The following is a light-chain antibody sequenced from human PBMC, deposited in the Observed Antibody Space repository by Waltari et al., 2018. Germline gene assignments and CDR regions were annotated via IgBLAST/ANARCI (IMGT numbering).Light chain of an antibody. J-gene: IGKJ1*01. CDR2: GAS. V-gene: IGKV3-15*01. CDR3: QQYNNWPET. CDR1: QSVSSN. Sequence: EIVMTQSPATLSVSPGERATLSCRASQSVSSNVAWYQQKPGQAPRLLIYGASTRATGIPARFSGSGSGTEVTLTISSLQSEDFAVYYCQQYNNWPETFGQGTKVEIK.